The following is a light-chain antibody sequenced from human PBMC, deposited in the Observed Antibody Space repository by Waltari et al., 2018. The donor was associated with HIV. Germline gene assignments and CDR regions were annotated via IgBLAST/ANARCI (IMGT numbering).Light chain of an antibody. J-gene: IGKJ2*01. V-gene: IGKV1-5*03. Sequence: DIRLTQTPSTLSAAVRDTVTITCRASQNIGTSLAWYQQKPGKAPTLLIYQASTLQNGVSSGFSGSGSVTEFTLTITSLQRDDFASYFCQQYETYYTFGQGSRLE. CDR2: QAS. CDR1: QNIGTS. CDR3: QQYETYYT.